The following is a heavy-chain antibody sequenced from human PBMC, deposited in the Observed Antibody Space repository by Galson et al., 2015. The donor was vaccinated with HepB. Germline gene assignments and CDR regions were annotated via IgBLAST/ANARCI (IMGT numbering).Heavy chain of an antibody. CDR1: GGTFSSSA. V-gene: IGHV1-69*13. CDR2: IIPIFGTA. CDR3: ARDGDGDAAMGYDY. Sequence: SVKVSCKASGGTFSSSAISWVRQAPGQGLEWMGGIIPIFGTANYAQKFQGRVTITADESTSTAYMELSSLRSEDTAVYYCARDGDGDAAMGYDYWGQGTLVTVSS. D-gene: IGHD5-18*01. J-gene: IGHJ4*02.